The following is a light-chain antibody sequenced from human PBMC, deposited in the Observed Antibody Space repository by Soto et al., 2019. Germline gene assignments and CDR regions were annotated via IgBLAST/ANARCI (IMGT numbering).Light chain of an antibody. CDR3: ASWDDSLNGPV. V-gene: IGLV1-44*01. CDR2: TNT. CDR1: SSNVGGNP. Sequence: SVLTQPPSASGTPWQRVTISCSGSSSNVGGNPVNWYQHVPTTAPKLLIYTNTQRPSGVPDRFSGSKSGTSASLAISGLQSEDEADYYCASWDDSLNGPVFGTGTKVTVL. J-gene: IGLJ1*01.